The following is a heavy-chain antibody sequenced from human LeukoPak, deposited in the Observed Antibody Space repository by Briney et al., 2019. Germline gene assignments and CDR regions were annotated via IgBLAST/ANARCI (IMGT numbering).Heavy chain of an antibody. CDR3: ARVGSAAATADY. V-gene: IGHV1-46*01. CDR1: GYTFTSYY. D-gene: IGHD6-25*01. Sequence: ASVKVSCRASGYTFTSYYMHWIRQAPGQGPEWVGIINPRGGSTDYPQKFQGRVTMTSDTSTSTVYMELNSLIYEDTAVYFCARVGSAAATADYWGQGTLVTVSS. CDR2: INPRGGST. J-gene: IGHJ4*02.